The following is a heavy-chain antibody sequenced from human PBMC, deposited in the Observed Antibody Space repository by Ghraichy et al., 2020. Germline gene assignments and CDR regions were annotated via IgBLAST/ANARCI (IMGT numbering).Heavy chain of an antibody. D-gene: IGHD5-12*01. V-gene: IGHV4-39*01. CDR3: ARLLQGGYDFVGPYN. J-gene: IGHJ4*02. CDR2: IYYSGST. Sequence: SQTLSLTCTVSGGSISSSSYYWGWIRQPPGKGLEWFGSIYYSGSTYYNPSLKSRVTISVDTSKNQFSLKLSSVTAADTAVYYCARLLQGGYDFVGPYNWGQGTLVTVSS. CDR1: GGSISSSSYY.